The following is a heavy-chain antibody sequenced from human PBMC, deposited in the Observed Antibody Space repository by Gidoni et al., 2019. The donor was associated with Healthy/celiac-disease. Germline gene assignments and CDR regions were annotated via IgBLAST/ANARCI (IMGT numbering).Heavy chain of an antibody. CDR3: ARGGYSSGWYLAEYFQH. J-gene: IGHJ1*01. CDR1: GFTFSSYS. D-gene: IGHD6-19*01. CDR2: ISSSSSTI. Sequence: EVQLVESGGGLVQPGGSLRLSCAASGFTFSSYSMNWVRQAPGKGLEWVSYISSSSSTIYYADSVKGRFTISRDNAKNSLYLQMNSLRAEDTAVYYCARGGYSSGWYLAEYFQHWGQGTLVTVSS. V-gene: IGHV3-48*04.